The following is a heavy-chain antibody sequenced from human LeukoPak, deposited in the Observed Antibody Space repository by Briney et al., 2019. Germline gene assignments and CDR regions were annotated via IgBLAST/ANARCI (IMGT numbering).Heavy chain of an antibody. CDR1: GGSISSGSYY. V-gene: IGHV4-61*02. Sequence: SETLSLTCTVSGGSISSGSYYWSWIRQPAGKGLEWIGRIYTSGSTNYNPSLKSRVTISVDTSKNQFSLKLSPVTAADTAVYYCARGGYSYGLQRYFDYWGQGTLVTVSS. J-gene: IGHJ4*02. CDR3: ARGGYSYGLQRYFDY. D-gene: IGHD5-18*01. CDR2: IYTSGST.